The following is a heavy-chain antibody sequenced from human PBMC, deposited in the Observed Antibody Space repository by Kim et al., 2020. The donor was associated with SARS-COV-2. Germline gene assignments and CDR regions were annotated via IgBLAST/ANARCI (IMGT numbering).Heavy chain of an antibody. D-gene: IGHD3-10*01. CDR1: GGSFSGYY. CDR2: INHSGST. V-gene: IGHV4-34*01. J-gene: IGHJ4*02. CDR3: ARRGVRGVTANFDY. Sequence: SETLSITCAVYGGSFSGYYWSWIRQPPGKGLEWIGEINHSGSTNYNPSLKSRVTISVDTSKNQFSLKLSSVTAADTAVYYCARRGVRGVTANFDYWGQGTLVTVSS.